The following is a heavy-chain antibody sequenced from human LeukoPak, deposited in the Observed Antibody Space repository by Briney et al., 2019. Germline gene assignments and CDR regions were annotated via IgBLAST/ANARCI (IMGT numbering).Heavy chain of an antibody. Sequence: PGGSLRLSCAASGFTFSGYWMTWVRQAPGKGLEWVANIKQDGSERYYVDSVKGRFTISRDNAKNSLYLQMNSLRAEDTAVYYCASPTMGMWAVDYWGQGTLVSVSS. J-gene: IGHJ4*02. V-gene: IGHV3-7*01. CDR1: GFTFSGYW. CDR2: IKQDGSER. CDR3: ASPTMGMWAVDY. D-gene: IGHD3-10*01.